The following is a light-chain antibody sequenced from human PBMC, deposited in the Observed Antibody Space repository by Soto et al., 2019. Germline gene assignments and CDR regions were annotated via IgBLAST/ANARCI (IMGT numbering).Light chain of an antibody. CDR3: QQYYNYPLT. Sequence: AIPMNKSPASLSASTGDRVTTTCRASQGISSYFAWYQQKPGKAPKLLIYAASTLESGVPSRFSGRGSGTDFTLTISCLQSEDFAIYYCQQYYNYPLTFGPGTKVDI. CDR1: QGISSY. V-gene: IGKV1-8*01. J-gene: IGKJ3*01. CDR2: AAS.